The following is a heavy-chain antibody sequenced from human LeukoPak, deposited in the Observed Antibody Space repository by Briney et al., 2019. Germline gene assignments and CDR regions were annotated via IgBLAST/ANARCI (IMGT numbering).Heavy chain of an antibody. CDR1: GFTFSNNA. J-gene: IGHJ4*01. V-gene: IGHV3-66*01. CDR3: TPKRGSSSGYAD. CDR2: IYSGGST. D-gene: IGHD5-18*01. Sequence: GGSLRLSCAASGFTFSNNAMNWVRQAPGKGLEWRSVIYSGGSTYYADSGKGRFTLSRDNSQKTLYLQMNPLRPEDTPVYYCTPKRGSSSGYADWGHGTLVTVSS.